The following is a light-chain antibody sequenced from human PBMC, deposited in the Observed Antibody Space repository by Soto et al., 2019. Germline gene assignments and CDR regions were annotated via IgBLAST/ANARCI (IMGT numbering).Light chain of an antibody. V-gene: IGKV1-39*01. CDR1: QSISSY. CDR3: QQSYSTSYT. Sequence: DIQVTQSPSSVSASVEDRDTIPCRASQSISSYLNWYQQKPGKVPNLLIYAASSLQSGVPSKFSGSGSGTDFTLTISSLQPEDFATYYCQQSYSTSYTLGQGTKVDIK. J-gene: IGKJ2*01. CDR2: AAS.